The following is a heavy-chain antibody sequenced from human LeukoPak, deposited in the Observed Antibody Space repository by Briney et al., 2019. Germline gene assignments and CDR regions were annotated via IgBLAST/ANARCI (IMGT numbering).Heavy chain of an antibody. CDR3: ARSSEKSYFDY. CDR1: GFTVSSNY. V-gene: IGHV3-66*01. D-gene: IGHD6-6*01. J-gene: IGHJ4*02. CDR2: IYSGGST. Sequence: GGSLRLSCAASGFTVSSNYMSWVRQAPGKGLEWVSVIYSGGSTYYADSVKGRFTISRDNSKNTLYLQMSSLRAEDTAVYYCARSSEKSYFDYWGQGTLVTVSS.